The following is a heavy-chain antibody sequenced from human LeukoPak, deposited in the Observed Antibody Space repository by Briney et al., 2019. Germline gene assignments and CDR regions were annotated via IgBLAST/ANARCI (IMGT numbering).Heavy chain of an antibody. CDR2: ISGSGGST. V-gene: IGHV3-23*01. CDR3: AKAGDIVVVPAPLDY. J-gene: IGHJ4*02. CDR1: GFTFSDAW. D-gene: IGHD2-2*01. Sequence: GGSLRLSCAASGFTFSDAWMNWVRQAPGKGLEWVSAISGSGGSTYYADSVKGRFTISRDNSKNTLYLQMNSLRAEDTAVYYCAKAGDIVVVPAPLDYWGQGTLVTVSS.